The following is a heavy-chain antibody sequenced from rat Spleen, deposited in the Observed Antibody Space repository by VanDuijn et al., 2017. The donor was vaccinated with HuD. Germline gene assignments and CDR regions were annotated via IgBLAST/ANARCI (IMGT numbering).Heavy chain of an antibody. Sequence: EVQLVESGGGLVQPGRSLKLSCAASGFTFSNYGMAWVRQTPTKGLEWVAFISIGGGNTYYRDSVKGRFTISRDNAKSTLYLQMDSLRSEDTATYYCATTPGRPFAYWGQGTLVTVSS. CDR1: GFTFSNYG. J-gene: IGHJ3*01. V-gene: IGHV5S13*01. CDR2: ISIGGGNT. D-gene: IGHD5-1*01. CDR3: ATTPGRPFAY.